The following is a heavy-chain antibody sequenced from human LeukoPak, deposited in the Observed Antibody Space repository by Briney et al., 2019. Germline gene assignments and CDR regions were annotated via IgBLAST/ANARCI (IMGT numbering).Heavy chain of an antibody. CDR1: GYTLTGYY. CDR2: INPNTGAT. D-gene: IGHD6-19*01. V-gene: IGHV1-2*02. J-gene: IGHJ1*01. Sequence: GASVKVSCKASGYTLTGYYFHWVRQAPGQGLEWMGWINPNTGATHSAQKFQGRITMTRESSISTAYMDLSRLRSDDTAVYYCARDRVGSGWPRPYNFGVWGQGTLVTVSS. CDR3: ARDRVGSGWPRPYNFGV.